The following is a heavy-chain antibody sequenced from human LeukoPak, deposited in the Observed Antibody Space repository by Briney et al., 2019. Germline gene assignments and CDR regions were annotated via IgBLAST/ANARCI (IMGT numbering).Heavy chain of an antibody. V-gene: IGHV1-69*01. J-gene: IGHJ4*02. CDR2: IIPIFGTA. Sequence: SVKVSCKASGGTFSSYAISWVRQAPGQGLEWMGGIIPIFGTANYAQKFQGRVTITADESTSTAYMELSSLRSEDTAVYYCARHPMTTVTTEYWGQGTLVTASS. CDR3: ARHPMTTVTTEY. D-gene: IGHD4-17*01. CDR1: GGTFSSYA.